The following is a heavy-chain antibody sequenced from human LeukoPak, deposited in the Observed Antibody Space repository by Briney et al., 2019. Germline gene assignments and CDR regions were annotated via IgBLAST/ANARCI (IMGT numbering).Heavy chain of an antibody. V-gene: IGHV3-30*02. CDR3: AKERDCSGGSCFKYYFDY. CDR2: IRYDGSNK. D-gene: IGHD2-15*01. CDR1: GFTFSSYG. J-gene: IGHJ4*02. Sequence: GGSLRLSCAASGFTFSSYGMHWVRQAPGKGLEWVAFIRYDGSNKYYADSVKGRFTISRDNSKNTLYLQMNSLRAEDTAVYYCAKERDCSGGSCFKYYFDYWGQGTLATVSS.